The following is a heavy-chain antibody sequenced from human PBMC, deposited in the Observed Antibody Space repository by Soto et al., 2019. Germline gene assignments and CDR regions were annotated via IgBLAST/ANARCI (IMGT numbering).Heavy chain of an antibody. CDR1: AFTFSSYA. V-gene: IGHV3-30-3*01. Sequence: QVQLVESGGGVVQPGRSLRLSCAASAFTFSSYAVHWVRQAPGKGLEWVAVISSDGGSQYYADSVKGRFTFSRDDSKNTVYLQMNSLRAEDTAVYYYAREPGVSSGWYVDYWGQGTLVTVSS. CDR3: AREPGVSSGWYVDY. CDR2: ISSDGGSQ. D-gene: IGHD6-19*01. J-gene: IGHJ4*02.